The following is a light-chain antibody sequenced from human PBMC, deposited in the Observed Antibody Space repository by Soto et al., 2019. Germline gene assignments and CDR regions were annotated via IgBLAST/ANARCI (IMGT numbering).Light chain of an antibody. V-gene: IGKV1-39*01. Sequence: DSQMTQSPSSLSASVGDIVTITCRASQSITNYLNWYQQKPGKAPKLLIYGASSLQSGVPSRFSGSESGTDFTLTISSLQPEDFATYYCQQSYSAPFTFGPGTKGDIK. CDR1: QSITNY. CDR3: QQSYSAPFT. CDR2: GAS. J-gene: IGKJ3*01.